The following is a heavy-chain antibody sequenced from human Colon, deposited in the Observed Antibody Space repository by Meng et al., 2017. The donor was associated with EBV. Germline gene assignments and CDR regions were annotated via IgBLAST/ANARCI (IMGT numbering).Heavy chain of an antibody. CDR1: GGSIRIVYW. Sequence: QVQLQESGPGPVKPSETLSLTCAVSGGSIRIVYWWTWVRQSPGKGLEWIGEIYHSGITYYNPSLKSRVTISVDKSKNQFSLKLTSVSAADTAVYYCARQGCYSQDYWGQRTLVTVSS. V-gene: IGHV4-4*02. D-gene: IGHD3-22*01. CDR2: IYHSGIT. CDR3: ARQGCYSQDY. J-gene: IGHJ4*02.